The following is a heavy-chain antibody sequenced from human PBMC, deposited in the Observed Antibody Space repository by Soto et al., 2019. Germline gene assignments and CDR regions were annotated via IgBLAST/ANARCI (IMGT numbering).Heavy chain of an antibody. CDR2: IWYDGSNT. D-gene: IGHD1-26*01. Sequence: GGSLRLSCVASGFFFRDFGMHWVRQAPGKGLEWVSVIWYDGSNTYQGESVKGRFTMSRDNSKNTLYLQMNSLRAEDTAVYYCAKGQVAVGAIHLGDYWGQGTLVTVSS. CDR3: AKGQVAVGAIHLGDY. J-gene: IGHJ4*02. V-gene: IGHV3-33*06. CDR1: GFFFRDFG.